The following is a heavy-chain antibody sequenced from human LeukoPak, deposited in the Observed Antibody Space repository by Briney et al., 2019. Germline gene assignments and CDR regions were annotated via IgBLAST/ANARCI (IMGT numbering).Heavy chain of an antibody. J-gene: IGHJ5*02. CDR1: GYTFSSYG. D-gene: IGHD3-22*01. V-gene: IGHV1-18*01. CDR3: ARDGPDRAAWFDP. Sequence: ASVKVSCKASGYTFSSYGISWVRQAPGQGLEWMGWISDYNGNTNYAQKVQGRVTMTTDPFTSTAYTKLRSLRSDDTAVYYCARDGPDRAAWFDPWGQGTLVTVSS. CDR2: ISDYNGNT.